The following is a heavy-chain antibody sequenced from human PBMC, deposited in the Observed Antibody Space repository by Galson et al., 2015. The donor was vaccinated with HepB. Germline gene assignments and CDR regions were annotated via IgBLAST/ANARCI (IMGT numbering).Heavy chain of an antibody. CDR2: ISDNSDNM. V-gene: IGHV3-48*02. J-gene: IGHJ6*02. Sequence: SLRLSCAVSGFTYQNYHMNGVRQAPGKGLEWVSYISDNSDNMFHADSVQGRFPISRDKAKSSLYLQMTSLRDEDTAVYYCAREPPATMSLSYYSYNGMDVWGRGTTVTVSS. D-gene: IGHD5-12*01. CDR3: AREPPATMSLSYYSYNGMDV. CDR1: GFTYQNYH.